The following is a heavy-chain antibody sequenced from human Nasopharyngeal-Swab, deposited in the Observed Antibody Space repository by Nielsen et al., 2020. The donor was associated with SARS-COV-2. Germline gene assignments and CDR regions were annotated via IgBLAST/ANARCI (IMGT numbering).Heavy chain of an antibody. CDR1: GFTFDDYT. D-gene: IGHD1-1*01. CDR2: ISWDGGST. Sequence: GGSLRLSCAASGFTFDDYTMHWVRQAPGKGLEWVSLISWDGGSTYYEDSVKGRFTISRDNSKNSLYLQMNSLRTEDTALYYCAKDIGVRGDYFDYWVQGTLVTVSS. CDR3: AKDIGVRGDYFDY. V-gene: IGHV3-43*01. J-gene: IGHJ4*02.